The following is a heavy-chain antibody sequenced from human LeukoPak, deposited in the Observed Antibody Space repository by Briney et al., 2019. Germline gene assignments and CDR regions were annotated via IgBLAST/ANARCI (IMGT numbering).Heavy chain of an antibody. CDR1: GFTFSSYA. J-gene: IGHJ4*02. CDR2: LSGSGGST. V-gene: IGHV3-23*01. D-gene: IGHD6-19*01. Sequence: GGSLRLSCAAPGFTFSSYAMSWVRQAPGKGLEWVSGLSGSGGSTYYAGSVKGRFTISRDNSKNTLYLQMNSLRADDTAVYYCAKGGTGWYGYDIDYWGQGTLVTVSS. CDR3: AKGGTGWYGYDIDY.